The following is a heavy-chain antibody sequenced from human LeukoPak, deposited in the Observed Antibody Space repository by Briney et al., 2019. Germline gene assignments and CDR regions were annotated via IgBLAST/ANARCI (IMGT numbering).Heavy chain of an antibody. J-gene: IGHJ3*02. D-gene: IGHD6-13*01. CDR2: MNPNSGNT. V-gene: IGHV1-8*01. CDR1: GYTFTSYD. Sequence: GASVKVSCKASGYTFTSYDINWVRQATGQGLEWMGWMNPNSGNTGYAQKFQGRVTITRNTSISTAYMELSSLRSEDTAVYYCAREWRGSWYPWDDAFDIWGQGTMVTVSS. CDR3: AREWRGSWYPWDDAFDI.